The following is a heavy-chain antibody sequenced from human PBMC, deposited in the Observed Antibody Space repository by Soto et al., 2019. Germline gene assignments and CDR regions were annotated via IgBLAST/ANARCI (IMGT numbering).Heavy chain of an antibody. CDR3: AILISSGITFDS. J-gene: IGHJ4*02. D-gene: IGHD3-10*01. CDR1: GYTFITYD. V-gene: IGHV1-18*01. CDR2: ISAYNGNT. Sequence: QVHLVQSGAEVKKPGASVRVSCKASGYTFITYDISWVRQAPGQGLEWMGWISAYNGNTNYAQKLQGRVTMTRDTATSTAYMELRSLGYEDTAVYYCAILISSGITFDSWGQGTLVTVSS.